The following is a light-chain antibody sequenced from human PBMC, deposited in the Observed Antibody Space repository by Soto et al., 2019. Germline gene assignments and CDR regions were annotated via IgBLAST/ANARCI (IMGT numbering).Light chain of an antibody. CDR1: QSISSY. CDR3: QQSYSTLWT. V-gene: IGKV1-39*01. Sequence: DIQMTQSPSSLSASVGDRVTITCRASQSISSYLNWYQQKPGKAPKLLIYAASSLQRGVPSRFSGSGSGTDLTLNIRSLQPEDFATYYCQQSYSTLWTFGQGTQVAIK. J-gene: IGKJ1*01. CDR2: AAS.